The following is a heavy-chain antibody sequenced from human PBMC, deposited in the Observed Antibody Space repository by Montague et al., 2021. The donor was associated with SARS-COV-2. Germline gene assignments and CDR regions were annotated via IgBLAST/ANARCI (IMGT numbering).Heavy chain of an antibody. Sequence: SETLSLTCAVYGGSFSGYYWSWIRQPPVKGLEWIGEINHSGSTNYNPSLKSRVTISVDTFKNQLSLKLSSVTAADRAVYYCARGRRILLWFGGLLSGGDYRGMDVWGQGTTVTVAS. D-gene: IGHD3-10*01. CDR2: INHSGST. CDR1: GGSFSGYY. J-gene: IGHJ6*02. CDR3: ARGRRILLWFGGLLSGGDYRGMDV. V-gene: IGHV4-34*01.